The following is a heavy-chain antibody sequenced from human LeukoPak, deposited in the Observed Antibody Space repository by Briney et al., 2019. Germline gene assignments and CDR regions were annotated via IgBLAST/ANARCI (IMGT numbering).Heavy chain of an antibody. D-gene: IGHD5-24*01. Sequence: GGSLRLSCAASGFTFSSYAMHWVRQAPGKGLEWVAVISYDGSNKYYADSVKGRFTISRDNSKNTLYLQMNSLRAEDTAVYYCARIGDGYIADYWGQGTLVTVSS. V-gene: IGHV3-30-3*01. J-gene: IGHJ4*02. CDR3: ARIGDGYIADY. CDR2: ISYDGSNK. CDR1: GFTFSSYA.